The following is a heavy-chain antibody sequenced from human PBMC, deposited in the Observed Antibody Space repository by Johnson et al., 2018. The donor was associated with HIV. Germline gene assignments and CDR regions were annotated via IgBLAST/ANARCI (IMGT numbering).Heavy chain of an antibody. D-gene: IGHD3-22*01. CDR3: ARDLKYYYDSSGYSTGAFDI. V-gene: IGHV3-7*01. CDR2: IKQDGSEK. J-gene: IGHJ3*02. CDR1: GFTFSSYW. Sequence: VQLEESGGGLVQPGGSLRLSCAASGFTFSSYWMSWVRQAPGKGLEWVANIKQDGSEKYYVDSVKGRFTISRDNAKNSLYLQMNSLRAEDTAVYYCARDLKYYYDSSGYSTGAFDIWGQGTMVTVSS.